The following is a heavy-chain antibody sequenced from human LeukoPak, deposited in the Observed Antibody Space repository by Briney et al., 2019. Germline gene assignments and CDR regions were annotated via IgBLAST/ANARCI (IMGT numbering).Heavy chain of an antibody. CDR1: GGSFSGYY. J-gene: IGHJ3*02. D-gene: IGHD4-17*01. Sequence: SETLSLTCAVYGGSFSGYYWSWIRQPPGKGLEWIGEINHSGSTNYNPSLKSRVTISVDTSKNQFSLKLSSVTAADTAVYYCARAKTTVTDDAFGIWSQGTMVTVSS. V-gene: IGHV4-34*01. CDR3: ARAKTTVTDDAFGI. CDR2: INHSGST.